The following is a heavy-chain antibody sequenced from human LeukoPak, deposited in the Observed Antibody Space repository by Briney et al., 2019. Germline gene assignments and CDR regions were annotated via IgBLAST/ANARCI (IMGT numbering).Heavy chain of an antibody. CDR2: ISSSSSYI. CDR1: GFAFSSYS. J-gene: IGHJ4*02. V-gene: IGHV3-21*01. CDR3: ARDPRVYGWGGFDY. Sequence: GGSLRLSCAASGFAFSSYSMNWVRQAPGKGLEWVSSISSSSSYIYYADSVKGRFTISRDNAKNSLYLQMNSLRAEDTAVYYCARDPRVYGWGGFDYWGQGTLFTVSS. D-gene: IGHD2-8*02.